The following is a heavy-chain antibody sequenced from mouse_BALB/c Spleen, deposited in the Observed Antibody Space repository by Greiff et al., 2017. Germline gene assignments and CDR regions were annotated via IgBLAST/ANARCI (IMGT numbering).Heavy chain of an antibody. CDR3: ARAGYDAYYFDY. CDR1: GYSITSDYA. CDR2: ISYSGST. D-gene: IGHD2-2*01. J-gene: IGHJ2*01. Sequence: EVKLQESGPGLVKPSQSLSLTCTVTGYSITSDYAWNWIRQFPGNKLEWMGYISYSGSTSYNPSLKSRISITRDTSKNQFFLQLNSVTTEDTATYYCARAGYDAYYFDYWGQGTTLTVSS. V-gene: IGHV3-2*02.